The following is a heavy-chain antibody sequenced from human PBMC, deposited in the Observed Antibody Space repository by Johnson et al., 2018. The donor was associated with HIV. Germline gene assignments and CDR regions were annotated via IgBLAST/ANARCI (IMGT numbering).Heavy chain of an antibody. CDR1: GFTVSSHY. CDR2: VYSGGST. D-gene: IGHD1-26*01. Sequence: VQLVESGGGLIQPGGSLRLSCAASGFTVSSHYMNWVRQAPGKGLEWVSIVYSGGSTYYADSVKGRFTISRDNSKNTLHLQMNSLRAEDTAVYYCAKDGATRAFDIWGQGTMVTVSS. J-gene: IGHJ3*02. CDR3: AKDGATRAFDI. V-gene: IGHV3-66*03.